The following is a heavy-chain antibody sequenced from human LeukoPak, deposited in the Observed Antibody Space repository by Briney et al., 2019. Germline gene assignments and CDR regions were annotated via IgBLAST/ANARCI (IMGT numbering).Heavy chain of an antibody. J-gene: IGHJ4*02. CDR1: GYTFTGYY. Sequence: ASVNVSCKASGYTFTGYYMHWVRQAPGQGLEWMGWINPNSGGTNYAPKFQGRVTMTRDTSISTAYMELSRLRSDDTAVYYCARGDQLLCPNWGQGTLVTVPS. CDR2: INPNSGGT. V-gene: IGHV1-2*02. CDR3: ARGDQLLCPN. D-gene: IGHD2-2*01.